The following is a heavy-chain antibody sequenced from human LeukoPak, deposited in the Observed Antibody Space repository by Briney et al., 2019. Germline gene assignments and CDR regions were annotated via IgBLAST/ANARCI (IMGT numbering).Heavy chain of an antibody. CDR3: ARVWELLGDY. CDR2: LLYDGSNK. D-gene: IGHD1-26*01. J-gene: IGHJ4*02. Sequence: PGGSLRLSCAASGFTFSSYALHWVRQAPGKGLEWVAVLLYDGSNKYYADSVKGRFTISRDNSKNTLYLQMNSLRPEDTAVYYCARVWELLGDYWGQGTLVTVSS. CDR1: GFTFSSYA. V-gene: IGHV3-30-3*01.